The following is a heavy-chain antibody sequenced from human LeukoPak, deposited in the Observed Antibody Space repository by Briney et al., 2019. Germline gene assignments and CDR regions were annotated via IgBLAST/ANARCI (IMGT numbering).Heavy chain of an antibody. CDR3: ARTPAVAGTERVTYFDY. D-gene: IGHD6-19*01. CDR1: GYTFTSYG. J-gene: IGHJ4*02. CDR2: INPNNGNT. Sequence: GASVKVSCKASGYTFTSYGISWVRQAPGQGLEWMGWINPNNGNTNYAQKFQGWVTMTRDTSISTAYMELSRLRSDDTAVYYCARTPAVAGTERVTYFDYWGQGTLVTVSS. V-gene: IGHV1-2*04.